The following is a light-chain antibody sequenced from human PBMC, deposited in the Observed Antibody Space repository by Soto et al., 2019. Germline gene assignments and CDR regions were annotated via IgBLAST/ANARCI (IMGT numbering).Light chain of an antibody. Sequence: IQMTQSPSSLSASVGDRVTITCRASQSISSYLNWYQQKPGKAPKLLIYAASKLQGGVPSRFSGSGSGTDFTLTISSLHSEDFATYYCQQTYSTPGTFGQGTKV. CDR1: QSISSY. V-gene: IGKV1-39*01. J-gene: IGKJ1*01. CDR3: QQTYSTPGT. CDR2: AAS.